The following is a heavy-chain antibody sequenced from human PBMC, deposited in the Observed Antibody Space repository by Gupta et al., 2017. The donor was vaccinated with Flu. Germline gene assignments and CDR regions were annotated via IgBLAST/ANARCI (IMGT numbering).Heavy chain of an antibody. D-gene: IGHD2-21*01. CDR1: GSTSRNAW. CDR3: TAHDRAYYGPDY. J-gene: IGHJ4*02. Sequence: QLVEPGGALVKPGGSLVRSCAAAGSTSRNAWMSWVRQPPGKGLEWVGRIKSKSGGGKTDYAAPVKGRFSISRDDSKNTLYLQMSSVKTEDTGVYYCTAHDRAYYGPDYWGQGTLVTVAS. CDR2: IKSKSGGGKT. V-gene: IGHV3-15*02.